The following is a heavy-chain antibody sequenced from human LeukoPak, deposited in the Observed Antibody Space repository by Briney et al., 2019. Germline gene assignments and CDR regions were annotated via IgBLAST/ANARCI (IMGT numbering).Heavy chain of an antibody. D-gene: IGHD3-22*01. CDR2: IDYDGSTT. Sequence: SGGSLRLSCAASGFSLSTFWMHWVRQAPGKGLVWVSRIDYDGSTTTYADSVKGRFTISRDNAKNTLNLQMNSLRAEDTAVYYCARDLGQYYDTSDNWFDPWGQGTLVTVSS. CDR3: ARDLGQYYDTSDNWFDP. J-gene: IGHJ5*02. V-gene: IGHV3-74*01. CDR1: GFSLSTFW.